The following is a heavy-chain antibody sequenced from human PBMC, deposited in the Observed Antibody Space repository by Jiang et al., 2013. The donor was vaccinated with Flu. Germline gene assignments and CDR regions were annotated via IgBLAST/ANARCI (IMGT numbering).Heavy chain of an antibody. CDR1: GYSINDDNW. CDR2: IYHSGSA. D-gene: IGHD1-26*01. J-gene: IGHJ4*02. Sequence: LLKPSETLSLTCGVSGYSINDDNWWSWVRQPPGEGLEWIGEIYHSGSANYNPSLKSRVVMSMDKSKNQVSLMVASLTAADTAIYYCARGGVGGTSYYDYWGQGTLVTVSS. CDR3: ARGGVGGTSYYDY. V-gene: IGHV4-4*02.